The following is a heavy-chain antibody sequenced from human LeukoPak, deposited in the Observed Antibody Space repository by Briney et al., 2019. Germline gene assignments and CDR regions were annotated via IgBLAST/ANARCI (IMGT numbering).Heavy chain of an antibody. D-gene: IGHD2-15*01. CDR2: INPNSGGT. J-gene: IGHJ5*02. Sequence: GASVKVSCKASGYTFTGYYMHWVRHAPEQGLEWMGWINPNSGGTNYAQKFQGSVTMTRDTSISTAYMELSRLRADDTAVYYCASEYCSGGSCYLDGTGWFDPWGQGTLVTVSS. CDR1: GYTFTGYY. CDR3: ASEYCSGGSCYLDGTGWFDP. V-gene: IGHV1-2*02.